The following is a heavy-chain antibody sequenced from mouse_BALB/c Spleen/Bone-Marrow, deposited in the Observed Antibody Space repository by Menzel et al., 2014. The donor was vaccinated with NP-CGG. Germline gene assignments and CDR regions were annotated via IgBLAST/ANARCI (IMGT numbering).Heavy chain of an antibody. V-gene: IGHV7-3*02. J-gene: IGHJ2*01. D-gene: IGHD1-1*02. CDR3: ARDKGGILFDY. CDR1: GFTFTDYY. CDR2: IRNKANGYTT. Sequence: EVQVVEPGGGLVQPGGSLRLSCATSGFTFTDYYMNWVRQPPGKALEWLGFIRNKANGYTTEYSASVKGRFTISRDNSQSILYLQMNTLRAEDSATYYCARDKGGILFDYWGQGTTLTVSS.